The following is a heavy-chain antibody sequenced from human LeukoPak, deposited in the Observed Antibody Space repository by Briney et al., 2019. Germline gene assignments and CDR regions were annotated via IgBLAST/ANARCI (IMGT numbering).Heavy chain of an antibody. CDR3: ARNRGELLYYYYYMDV. CDR1: GRSFSGYY. CDR2: INHSGST. D-gene: IGHD3-10*01. V-gene: IGHV4-34*01. Sequence: SEPLSLTCAVYGRSFSGYYWSWIRQPPGKGLEWIGEINHSGSTNYNPSLKSRVTISVDTSKNQFSLKLSSVTAADTAVYYCARNRGELLYYYYYMDVWGKGTTVTISS. J-gene: IGHJ6*03.